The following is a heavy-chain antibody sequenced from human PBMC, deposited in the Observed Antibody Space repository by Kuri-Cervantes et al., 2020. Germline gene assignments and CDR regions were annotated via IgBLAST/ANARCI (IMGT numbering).Heavy chain of an antibody. CDR2: ISGSGGST. CDR3: AKDRHSSGLGPIDY. CDR1: GFTFSNAW. D-gene: IGHD6-19*01. Sequence: GGSLRLSCAASGFTFSNAWMSWVRQAPGKGLEWVSAISGSGGSTYYADSVKGRFTISRDNSKNTLYLQMKSLRAEDTAVYYCAKDRHSSGLGPIDYWGQGTLVTVSS. J-gene: IGHJ4*02. V-gene: IGHV3-23*01.